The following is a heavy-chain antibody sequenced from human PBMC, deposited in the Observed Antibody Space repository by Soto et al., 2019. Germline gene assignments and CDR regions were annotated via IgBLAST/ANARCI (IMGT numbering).Heavy chain of an antibody. J-gene: IGHJ4*02. CDR3: AKVLGATVTNAFDY. V-gene: IGHV3-9*01. CDR2: ISWNSGSI. D-gene: IGHD4-4*01. Sequence: EVQLVESGGGLVQPGRSLRLSCAASGFTFDDYVMHWVRQAPGKGLEWVSGISWNSGSIGYADSVKGRFTISRDNAKNSLYLQMNSLRAEDTALYYCAKVLGATVTNAFDYWGQGTLVTVSS. CDR1: GFTFDDYV.